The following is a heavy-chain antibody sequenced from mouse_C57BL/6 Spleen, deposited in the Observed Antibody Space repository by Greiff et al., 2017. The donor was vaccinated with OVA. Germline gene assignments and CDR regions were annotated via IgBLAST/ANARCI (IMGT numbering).Heavy chain of an antibody. CDR2: ISYDGSN. V-gene: IGHV3-6*01. Sequence: EVKLVESGPGLVKPSQSLSLTCSVTGYSITSGYYWNWIRQFPGNKLEWMGYISYDGSNNYNPSLKNRISITRDTSKNQFFLKLNSVTTEDTATYYCARDRGGYFDYWGQGTTLTVSS. CDR1: GYSITSGYY. J-gene: IGHJ2*01. CDR3: ARDRGGYFDY.